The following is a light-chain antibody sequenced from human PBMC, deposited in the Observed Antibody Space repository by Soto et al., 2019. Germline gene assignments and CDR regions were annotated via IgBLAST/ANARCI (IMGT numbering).Light chain of an antibody. CDR3: GAWDSRLSAFV. CDR1: SSNIGGNS. Sequence: QSVLTQPPSVSAAPGQKVTISCSGSSSNIGGNSVSWYQQLPGTTPKLLIYDDNKRPSGIPDRFSGSKSGTSATLAITGLQSGEEADYYCGAWDSRLSAFVFGTGTRVIVL. CDR2: DDN. J-gene: IGLJ1*01. V-gene: IGLV1-51*01.